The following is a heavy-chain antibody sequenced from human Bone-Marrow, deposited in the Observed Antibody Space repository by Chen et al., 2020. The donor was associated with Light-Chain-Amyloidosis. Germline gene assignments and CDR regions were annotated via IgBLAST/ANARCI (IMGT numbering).Heavy chain of an antibody. CDR1: GYTSTGYC. V-gene: IGHV1-2*06. D-gene: IGHD2-2*01. CDR2: INPNSGGT. J-gene: IGHJ5*02. CDR3: ARDYCSSTSCYHWCDP. Sequence: QVQLVQSGAEVKKPEASVTVSCTHSGYTSTGYCMPSVRPAPGQGLEWMGRINPNSGGTNYAQKFQGRVTMTRDTSISTAYMELSRLRSDDTAVYYCARDYCSSTSCYHWCDPWGQGTLVTVSS.